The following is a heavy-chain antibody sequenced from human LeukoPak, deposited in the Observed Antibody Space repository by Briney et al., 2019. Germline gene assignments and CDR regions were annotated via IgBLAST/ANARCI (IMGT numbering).Heavy chain of an antibody. D-gene: IGHD1-14*01. J-gene: IGHJ3*01. CDR1: GFTFGHSW. CDR3: VVVVAPPCSDDLDV. CDR2: IKADGSTT. V-gene: IGHV3-74*01. Sequence: GGSLRLSCGASGFTFGHSWVHWVRQAPGKGLVWVSLIKADGSTTIYADSVKGRFPISRDNARNTVSLQLNSLTIEDTAVYNCVVVVAPPCSDDLDVECQGTMIAVSA.